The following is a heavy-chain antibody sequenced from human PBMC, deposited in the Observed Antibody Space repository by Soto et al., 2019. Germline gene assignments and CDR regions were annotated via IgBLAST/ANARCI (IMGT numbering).Heavy chain of an antibody. J-gene: IGHJ4*02. Sequence: ASVKVSCKAPGYTFINNYIHWVRQAPGQRLEWMGIVNPRGGSPSYAQQFQGRVTMTSDTSTDTVYMELSGLRSEDTAIYYCAREFLGWQNALDYWGQGTLVTVSS. CDR2: VNPRGGSP. V-gene: IGHV1-46*01. D-gene: IGHD3-3*01. CDR1: GYTFINNY. CDR3: AREFLGWQNALDY.